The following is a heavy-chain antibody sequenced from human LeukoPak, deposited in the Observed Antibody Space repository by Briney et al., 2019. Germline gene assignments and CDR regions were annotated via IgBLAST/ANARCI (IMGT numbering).Heavy chain of an antibody. CDR2: IIPILGIA. V-gene: IGHV1-69*04. D-gene: IGHD3-9*01. CDR3: ARTLTGDAFDI. J-gene: IGHJ3*02. Sequence: AASVNVSCKASGGTFSSYAISWVRQAPGQGLEWMGRIIPILGIANYAQKFQGRVTITADKSTSTAYMELSSLRSEDTAVYYCARTLTGDAFDIWGQGTMVTVSS. CDR1: GGTFSSYA.